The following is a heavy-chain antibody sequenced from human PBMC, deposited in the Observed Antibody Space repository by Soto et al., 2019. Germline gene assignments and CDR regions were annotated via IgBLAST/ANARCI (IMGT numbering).Heavy chain of an antibody. D-gene: IGHD5-18*01. J-gene: IGHJ4*02. Sequence: SETLSLTCTVSGGSVGNGSYYWHCLRQTPGKGLEWIGYIYYSGSTNYNPTLKSRVTISVDTSKIQFSLKLSSVTAADTAVYSCARAPGAGRYGLDYWGQGTLVTVSS. CDR3: ARAPGAGRYGLDY. CDR1: GGSVGNGSYY. CDR2: IYYSGST. V-gene: IGHV4-61*01.